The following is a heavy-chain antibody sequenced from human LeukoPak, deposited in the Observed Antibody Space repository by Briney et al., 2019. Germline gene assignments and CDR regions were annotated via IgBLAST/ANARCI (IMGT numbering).Heavy chain of an antibody. Sequence: PSETLSLTCTVSGGSISSYYWSWIRQPPGKGLEWIGYIYYSGSTNYNPSLKSRVTISVDTSKNQFSLKLSSVTAADTAVYYCARVYVLTIFGVVIPSWFDPWGQGTLVTVSS. V-gene: IGHV4-59*01. CDR2: IYYSGST. J-gene: IGHJ5*02. CDR1: GGSISSYY. D-gene: IGHD3-3*01. CDR3: ARVYVLTIFGVVIPSWFDP.